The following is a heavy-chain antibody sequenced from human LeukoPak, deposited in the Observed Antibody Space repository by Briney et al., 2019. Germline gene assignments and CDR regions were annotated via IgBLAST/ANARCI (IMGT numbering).Heavy chain of an antibody. D-gene: IGHD3-22*01. CDR3: ELGYYYDSSGYSY. Sequence: PSETLSLTCTVSGGSISSSSYYWGWIRQPPGKGLEWIGSIYYSGSTYYNPSLKSRVTISVDTSKNQFSLKLSSVTAADTAVYYCELGYYYDSSGYSYWGQGTLVTVSS. CDR2: IYYSGST. V-gene: IGHV4-39*01. CDR1: GGSISSSSYY. J-gene: IGHJ4*02.